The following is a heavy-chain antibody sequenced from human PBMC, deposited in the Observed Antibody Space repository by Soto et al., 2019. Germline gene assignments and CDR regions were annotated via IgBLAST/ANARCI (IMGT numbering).Heavy chain of an antibody. V-gene: IGHV5-51*03. J-gene: IGHJ5*02. CDR1: GYSFTSYW. D-gene: IGHD3-10*01. CDR2: IYPGDSDT. CDR3: ARGGLNYGSGTGWFDP. Sequence: EVQLVQSGAEVKKPGESLKISCKGSGYSFTSYWIGWVRQMPGKGLEWMGIIYPGDSDTRYSPSFQGQVTISADKSISTAYRQWSSLKASDTAMYYCARGGLNYGSGTGWFDPWGQGTLVTVSS.